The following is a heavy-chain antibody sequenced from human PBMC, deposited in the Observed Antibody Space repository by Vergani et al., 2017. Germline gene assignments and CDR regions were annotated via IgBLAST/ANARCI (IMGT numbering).Heavy chain of an antibody. CDR3: TRSESSGTTFYGPDFDL. Sequence: VELLESGGGLAQPGGSLRVSCSASGFRVTTYYMSWVRQAPGKGLEWVSVIKSDGRTSYAESVRGRFTISRDTSRNAVYLQMNILRVEDTGVYYCTRSESSGTTFYGPDFDLWGHGILVTVAS. J-gene: IGHJ4*01. CDR2: IKSDGRT. V-gene: IGHV3-66*02. D-gene: IGHD2/OR15-2a*01. CDR1: GFRVTTYY.